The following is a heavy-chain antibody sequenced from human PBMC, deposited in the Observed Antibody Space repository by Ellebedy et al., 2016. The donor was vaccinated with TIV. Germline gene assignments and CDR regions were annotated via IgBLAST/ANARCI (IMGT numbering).Heavy chain of an antibody. V-gene: IGHV2-5*02. Sequence: SGPTLVKPTQTLTLTCTFSGFLLTTSGVGVGWIRQPPGEALEWLALIYWDDDERYRPSLKSRLTITKDTSKNEVVLTMTNMDPVDTATYFCAHRLRYFDIGIAAHYYFDYWGQGILVTVSS. CDR2: IYWDDDE. CDR1: GFLLTTSGVG. CDR3: AHRLRYFDIGIAAHYYFDY. J-gene: IGHJ4*02. D-gene: IGHD3-9*01.